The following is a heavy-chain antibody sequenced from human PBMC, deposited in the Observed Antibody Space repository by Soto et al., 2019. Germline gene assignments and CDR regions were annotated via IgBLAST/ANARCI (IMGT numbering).Heavy chain of an antibody. Sequence: SETLSLTCAVYGASFRNYYWSWLRQPPGKGLEWIGEINHGGSTNYNPSLKSRVTMSIDTHKTQLSLKLTSVTAADTAIYYCAGAIRSSWNDAFHIWGQGTMVTVSS. J-gene: IGHJ3*02. CDR1: GASFRNYY. V-gene: IGHV4-34*01. D-gene: IGHD6-13*01. CDR3: AGAIRSSWNDAFHI. CDR2: INHGGST.